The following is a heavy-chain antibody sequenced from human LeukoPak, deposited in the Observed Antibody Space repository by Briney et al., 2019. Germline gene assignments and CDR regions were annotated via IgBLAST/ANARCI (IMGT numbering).Heavy chain of an antibody. CDR1: GFTFSSYG. J-gene: IGHJ4*02. D-gene: IGHD6-13*01. CDR3: AKDRAAASYFGY. V-gene: IGHV3-30*18. Sequence: GGSLRLSCAASGFTFSSYGMHWVRQAPGKGLEWVAVISYDGSNKYYADSVKGRFTISRDNSKNTLYLQMNSLRAEDTAVYYCAKDRAAASYFGYWGQGTLVTVSS. CDR2: ISYDGSNK.